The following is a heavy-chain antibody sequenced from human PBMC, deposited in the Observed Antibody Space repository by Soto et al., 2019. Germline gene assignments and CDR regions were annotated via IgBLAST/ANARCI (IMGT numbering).Heavy chain of an antibody. CDR2: IYYAGTT. Sequence: SETLSLTCSVSGSSMTTYYWHWIRQAPGKGLEWIGYIYYAGTTTYNPSLKSRVSISVDTSKNEVSLKLTSVTAADTAVYYCARLGGYYQALDSWGQGTVVTVSS. CDR3: ARLGGYYQALDS. V-gene: IGHV4-59*08. CDR1: GSSMTTYY. J-gene: IGHJ4*02. D-gene: IGHD3-22*01.